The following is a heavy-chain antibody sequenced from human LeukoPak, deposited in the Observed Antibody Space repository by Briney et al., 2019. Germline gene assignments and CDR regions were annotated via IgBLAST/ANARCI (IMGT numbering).Heavy chain of an antibody. CDR1: GFPFTRFY. CDR2: IGLSGSPL. Sequence: GGSLRLSCAVSGFPFTRFYMSWIRQAPGKGLEWISYIGLSGSPLDYADSVRGRFTISRDNAKNSLYLELNSLRAEDTAVYYCARKDFSSGSFSYGGQGTLVTVSS. CDR3: ARKDFSSGSFSY. J-gene: IGHJ4*02. D-gene: IGHD3-22*01. V-gene: IGHV3-11*04.